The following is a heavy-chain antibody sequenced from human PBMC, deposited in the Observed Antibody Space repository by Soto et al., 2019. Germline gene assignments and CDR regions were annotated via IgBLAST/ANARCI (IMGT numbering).Heavy chain of an antibody. CDR3: AKAPLYGSCGSCYPTGWFVP. Sequence: EVQLLESGGGLVQPGGSLRLSCAASGFTFSSYAMSWVRQAPGKGLEWVSAISGSGGSTYYADSVKGRFTISRDNSKNPLNLQMSSLRAEDTAVYYCAKAPLYGSCGSCYPTGWFVPWGQGTLVTVSS. CDR1: GFTFSSYA. CDR2: ISGSGGST. V-gene: IGHV3-23*01. J-gene: IGHJ5*02. D-gene: IGHD2-15*01.